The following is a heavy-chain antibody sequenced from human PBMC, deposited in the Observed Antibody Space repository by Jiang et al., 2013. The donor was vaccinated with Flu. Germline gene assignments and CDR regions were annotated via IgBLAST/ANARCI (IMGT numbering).Heavy chain of an antibody. CDR1: GGSMSNYY. Sequence: GPGLVKPSETLSLTCSVFGGSMSNYYWTWIRQTPGKGLEWVGYIQDTGATHYNPSLMSRVTMSLDTSKNHFSLELRSVTAADTAVYYCVRRDGQSDSPLRYWGQGTLVSVSS. CDR3: VRRDGQSDSPLRY. D-gene: IGHD3/OR15-3a*01. V-gene: IGHV4-59*08. CDR2: IQDTGAT. J-gene: IGHJ4*02.